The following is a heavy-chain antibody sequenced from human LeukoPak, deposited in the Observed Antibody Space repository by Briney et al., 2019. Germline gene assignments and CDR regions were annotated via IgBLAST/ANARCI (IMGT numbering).Heavy chain of an antibody. J-gene: IGHJ5*02. CDR2: INHSGST. CDR3: ARGYSSSSWFDP. D-gene: IGHD6-6*01. CDR1: GGSFSGYY. V-gene: IGHV4-34*01. Sequence: SETLCLTCAVYGGSFSGYYWSWIRQPPGKGLEWIGEINHSGSTNYNPSLKSRVTISVDTSKNQFSLKLSSVTAADTAVYYCARGYSSSSWFDPWGQGTLVTVSS.